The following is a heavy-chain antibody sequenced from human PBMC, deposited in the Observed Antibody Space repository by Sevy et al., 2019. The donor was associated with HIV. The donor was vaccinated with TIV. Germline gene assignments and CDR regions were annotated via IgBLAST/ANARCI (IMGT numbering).Heavy chain of an antibody. J-gene: IGHJ5*01. CDR3: ARGPLVTPVDWLDS. V-gene: IGHV5-51*01. CDR2: IFPGNSDT. Sequence: GESLKISCKGSGYTFSSFWIGWARQMPGKGLEWMGIIFPGNSDTRYSPSFQGQVTISVDKATSTAYLQWSSLKASDTAVDYWARGPLVTPVDWLDSWGQGTLVTVSS. CDR1: GYTFSSFW. D-gene: IGHD3-9*01.